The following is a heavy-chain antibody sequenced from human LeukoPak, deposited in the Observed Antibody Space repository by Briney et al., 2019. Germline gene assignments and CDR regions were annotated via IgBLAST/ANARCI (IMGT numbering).Heavy chain of an antibody. D-gene: IGHD5-18*01. J-gene: IGHJ4*02. V-gene: IGHV4-59*08. CDR2: IYYSGST. CDR3: ARSLPGERGYSYGFDY. CDR1: GGSISSYY. Sequence: SETLSLTCTVSGGSISSYYWSWIRQPPGKGLEWIGYIYYSGSTNYNPSLKSRVTISADTSKNQFSLKLSSVTAADTAVYYCARSLPGERGYSYGFDYWGXGTXVTVSS.